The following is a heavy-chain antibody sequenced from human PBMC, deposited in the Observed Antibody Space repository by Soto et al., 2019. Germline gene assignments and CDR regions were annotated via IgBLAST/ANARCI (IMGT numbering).Heavy chain of an antibody. D-gene: IGHD6-19*01. V-gene: IGHV3-7*03. CDR1: GFTFSTYW. CDR2: IKPDGGEE. Sequence: PGGSLRLSCAGSGFTFSTYWMSWVRQAPGKGLEWVATIKPDGGEEYYVDSVKGRFTISRDNAKNSLYLQMNSLRAEDRAPYYCARVGGAWYLDKWGQGTLVTVSS. CDR3: ARVGGAWYLDK. J-gene: IGHJ4*02.